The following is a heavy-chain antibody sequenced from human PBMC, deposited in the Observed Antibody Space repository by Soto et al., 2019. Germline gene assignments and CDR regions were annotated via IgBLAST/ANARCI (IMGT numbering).Heavy chain of an antibody. CDR1: GGSIGTYY. CDR3: ARGPPFTISGAVRCFDP. CDR2: IYYSGST. V-gene: IGHV4-59*01. D-gene: IGHD3-3*01. Sequence: SETLSLTCTVSGGSIGTYYWSWMRQSPEKGLEWLGDIYYSGSTNYNPSLRSRVTISVDTSKNQFSLNLNSVTATDTAVYYCARGPPFTISGAVRCFDPWGQGTLVTV. J-gene: IGHJ5*02.